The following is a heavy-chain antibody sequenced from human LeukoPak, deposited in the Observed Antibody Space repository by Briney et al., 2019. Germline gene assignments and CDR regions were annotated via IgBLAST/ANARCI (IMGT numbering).Heavy chain of an antibody. D-gene: IGHD3-16*02. CDR3: AKEPVTFGGVIVIGRFDY. CDR1: GFTFSAYI. Sequence: QSGGSLRLSCAASGFTFSAYIMSWVRQAPGKGLEWVSAISGSCGSTYYADSVKGRFTISRDNSKNTLYLQMNSLRAEDTAVYYCAKEPVTFGGVIVIGRFDYWGQGTLVTVSS. V-gene: IGHV3-23*01. J-gene: IGHJ4*02. CDR2: ISGSCGST.